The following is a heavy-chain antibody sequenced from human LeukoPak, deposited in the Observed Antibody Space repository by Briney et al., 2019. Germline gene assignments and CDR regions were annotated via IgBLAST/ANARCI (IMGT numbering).Heavy chain of an antibody. CDR3: ARDNYYDSSAYSYDAFDI. J-gene: IGHJ3*02. V-gene: IGHV3-33*01. CDR1: GFTFSSYG. D-gene: IGHD3-22*01. Sequence: PGGSLRLSCAASGFTFSSYGMHWVRQAPGKGLQWVAVIWYDGSYEYYADSVKGRFAISGDNSKNTLYLQMNSLRAEDTAVYYCARDNYYDSSAYSYDAFDIWGQGTMVTVSS. CDR2: IWYDGSYE.